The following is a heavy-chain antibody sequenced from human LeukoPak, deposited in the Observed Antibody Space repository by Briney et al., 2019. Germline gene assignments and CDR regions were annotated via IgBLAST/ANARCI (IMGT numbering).Heavy chain of an antibody. CDR3: ARPYYDSSGYYHDAFDI. CDR1: GGSISSGAYS. D-gene: IGHD3-22*01. Sequence: PSQTLSLTCAVSGGSISSGAYSWSWLRQPPGTGLEWIGYIYHSGSTYYNPSLKSRVTMSVDTSKNQFSLKLSSVTAADTAVYYCARPYYDSSGYYHDAFDIWGQGTMVTVSS. V-gene: IGHV4-30-4*07. CDR2: IYHSGST. J-gene: IGHJ3*02.